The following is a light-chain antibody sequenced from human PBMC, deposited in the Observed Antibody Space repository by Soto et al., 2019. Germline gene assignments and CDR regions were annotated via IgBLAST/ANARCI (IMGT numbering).Light chain of an antibody. J-gene: IGLJ2*01. CDR1: SSDVGGYNY. V-gene: IGLV2-14*01. CDR2: DVS. Sequence: QYALTQPASVSGSPGQSITISCTGTSSDVGGYNYVCWYQQHPGKAPKLMIYDVSNRPSGVSNRFSGSKSGNTASLTISGLQAEDESVYYCSSYTSSSTLVFGGGTKVTVL. CDR3: SSYTSSSTLV.